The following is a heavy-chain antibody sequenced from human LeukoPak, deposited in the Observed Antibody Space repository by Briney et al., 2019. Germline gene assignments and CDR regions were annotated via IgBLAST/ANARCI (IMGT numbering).Heavy chain of an antibody. CDR3: ASGLGYCSSTSCYNWFDP. CDR2: IYHSGST. D-gene: IGHD2-2*01. V-gene: IGHV4-4*02. J-gene: IGHJ5*02. CDR1: GGSISSSNW. Sequence: PSETLSLTCAVSGGSISSSNWWSWVRPPPGKGLEWIGEIYHSGSTNYNPSLKSRVAISVDKSKNQFSLKLSSVTAADTAVYYCASGLGYCSSTSCYNWFDPWGQGTLVTVSS.